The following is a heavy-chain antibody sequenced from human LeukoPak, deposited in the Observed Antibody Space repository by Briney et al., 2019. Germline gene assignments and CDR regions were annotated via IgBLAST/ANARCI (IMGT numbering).Heavy chain of an antibody. Sequence: SQTLSLTCAISGDSVSSNSAAWNWIRQSPSRGLEWLGRTYYRSKWYNDYAASVKSRITINPDTSKNQFSLKLSSVTAADTAVYYCARGKPVPPYCSGGSCYLLRRIGPSFDYWGQGTLVTVSS. D-gene: IGHD2-15*01. J-gene: IGHJ4*02. CDR3: ARGKPVPPYCSGGSCYLLRRIGPSFDY. CDR2: TYYRSKWYN. CDR1: GDSVSSNSAA. V-gene: IGHV6-1*01.